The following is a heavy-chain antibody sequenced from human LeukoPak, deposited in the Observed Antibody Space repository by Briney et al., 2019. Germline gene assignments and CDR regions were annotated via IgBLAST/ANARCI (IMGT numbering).Heavy chain of an antibody. V-gene: IGHV2-5*01. CDR1: GASLRTRGMY. J-gene: IGHJ3*02. CDR2: IYWNDDK. Sequence: SGPTLLQPNQTLTLICTFSGASLRTRGMYGGWIRQPPVKALEWLALIYWNDDKRYSPSLKSRLTILKDHSQNQAVLTMTNMDPVDKATFYCSDRNRDYRAFDIWGQGTMVTVSS. CDR3: SDRNRDYRAFDI. D-gene: IGHD4-17*01.